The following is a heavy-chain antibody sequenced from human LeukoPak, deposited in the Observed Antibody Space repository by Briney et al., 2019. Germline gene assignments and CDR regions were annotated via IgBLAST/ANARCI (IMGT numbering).Heavy chain of an antibody. Sequence: GGSLRLSCAASGFTCSRYWMSWVRQAPGKGLEWVANIKQDGSEKYYVDSVKGRFTISRDNAKNSLYLQMNSLRAEDTAVYYCARGKDWYDYWGQGTLVTVSS. D-gene: IGHD3-9*01. CDR3: ARGKDWYDY. CDR1: GFTCSRYW. V-gene: IGHV3-7*03. J-gene: IGHJ4*02. CDR2: IKQDGSEK.